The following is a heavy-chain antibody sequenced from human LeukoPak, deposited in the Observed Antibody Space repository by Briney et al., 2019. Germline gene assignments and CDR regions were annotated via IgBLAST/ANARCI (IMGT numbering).Heavy chain of an antibody. CDR2: IYYSGST. CDR1: GGSISSSSYY. Sequence: SETLSLTCTVSGGSISSSSYYWGWIRQPPGKGLEWIGSIYYSGSTYYNPSLKSRVTISVDTSKNQFSLKLSSVTAADTAVYYCVRTEYYYGSGSYSQNWFDPWGQGTLVTVSS. D-gene: IGHD3-10*01. CDR3: VRTEYYYGSGSYSQNWFDP. V-gene: IGHV4-39*07. J-gene: IGHJ5*02.